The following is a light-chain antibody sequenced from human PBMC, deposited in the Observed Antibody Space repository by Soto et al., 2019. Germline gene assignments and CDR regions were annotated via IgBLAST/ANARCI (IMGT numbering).Light chain of an antibody. CDR2: KAS. CDR3: QQYNSYWT. Sequence: DIQMTQSPSTLSACVGDRVTITCRASQSISSWLAWYQQKPGKAPKLLIYKASSLESGVPSRFSGSGSGTEFTLTISSLQPDDFATYYCQQYNSYWTFGQGTKVHIK. J-gene: IGKJ1*01. CDR1: QSISSW. V-gene: IGKV1-5*03.